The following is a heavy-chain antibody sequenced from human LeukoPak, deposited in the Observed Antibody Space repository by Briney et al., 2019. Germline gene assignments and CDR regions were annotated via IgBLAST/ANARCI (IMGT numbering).Heavy chain of an antibody. Sequence: SETLSLTCTVSGGSINSGSYYWSWIRQPPGNGLEWIGSIYYSGSTYYNPSLKSRVTISEDTSKNQFSLKLSSVTAADTAVYYCARGASSRFERWGQGTLVTVSS. CDR1: GGSINSGSYY. CDR2: IYYSGST. D-gene: IGHD6-13*01. V-gene: IGHV4-39*07. J-gene: IGHJ4*02. CDR3: ARGASSRFER.